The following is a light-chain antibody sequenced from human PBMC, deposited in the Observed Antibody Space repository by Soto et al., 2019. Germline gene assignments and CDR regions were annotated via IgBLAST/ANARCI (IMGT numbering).Light chain of an antibody. CDR3: QQCNNWPYT. CDR1: QSVSSN. J-gene: IGKJ2*01. V-gene: IGKV3-15*01. Sequence: EIVMTQFPATLSVSPGERAILSCRASQSVSSNLAWYQQKPGQAPRLLMYDASTRATGIPARFSGSVSGTEFTLTIGSLQSEDFALYWCQQCNNWPYTFGQGTKVDIK. CDR2: DAS.